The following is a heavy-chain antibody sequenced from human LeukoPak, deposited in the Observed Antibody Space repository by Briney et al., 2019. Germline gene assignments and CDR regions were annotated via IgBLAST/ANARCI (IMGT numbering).Heavy chain of an antibody. D-gene: IGHD3-22*01. CDR2: IRSDGSKQ. Sequence: LEWVALIRSDGSKQYYADSVKGRFTISRDNSKNTLYLQMNSLRAEDTAVYYFARDSADSSGYSTNDAFDIWGQGTMVTVSS. CDR3: ARDSADSSGYSTNDAFDI. J-gene: IGHJ3*02. V-gene: IGHV3-30*02.